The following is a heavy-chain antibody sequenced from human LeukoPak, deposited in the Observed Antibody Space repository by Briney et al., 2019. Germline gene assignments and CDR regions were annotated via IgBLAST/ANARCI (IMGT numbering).Heavy chain of an antibody. V-gene: IGHV3-21*01. CDR1: GFTFSSYV. CDR2: ISSSSTYI. Sequence: GGSLRLSCAASGFTFSSYVMHWVRQAPGKGLEWVSSISSSSTYINYADSVKGRFTISRDNSKNTLYLQMNSLRAEDTAVYYCARERPVYYFDYWGQGTLVTVSS. CDR3: ARERPVYYFDY. J-gene: IGHJ4*02.